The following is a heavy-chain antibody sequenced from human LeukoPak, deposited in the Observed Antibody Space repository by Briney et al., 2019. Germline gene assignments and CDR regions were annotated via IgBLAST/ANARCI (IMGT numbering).Heavy chain of an antibody. V-gene: IGHV3-7*01. J-gene: IGHJ4*02. Sequence: QSGGSLRLSCEASGFTFSTYWMSWVRQAPGKGLEWVANIKQDGSEKYYVDSVKGRFTISRDNAKNSLYLQMNSLRAEDTAMYYCARDSAGNDYWGQGTLVTVPS. D-gene: IGHD6-13*01. CDR2: IKQDGSEK. CDR1: GFTFSTYW. CDR3: ARDSAGNDY.